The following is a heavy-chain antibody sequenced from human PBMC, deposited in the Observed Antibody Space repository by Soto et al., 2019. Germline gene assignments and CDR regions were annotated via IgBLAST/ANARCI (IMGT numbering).Heavy chain of an antibody. V-gene: IGHV4-31*03. CDR2: IYYSGST. Sequence: QVQLQESGPGLVKPSQTLSLTCTVSGGSISTDGYYWTWIRQHPGKGLEWIGYIYYSGSTYYNPSLKRRVTISVDTSKHQFSLKLSSVTAADTALYYGARGLSVTLFDNWGQGTLVTVSS. J-gene: IGHJ4*02. D-gene: IGHD4-17*01. CDR1: GGSISTDGYY. CDR3: ARGLSVTLFDN.